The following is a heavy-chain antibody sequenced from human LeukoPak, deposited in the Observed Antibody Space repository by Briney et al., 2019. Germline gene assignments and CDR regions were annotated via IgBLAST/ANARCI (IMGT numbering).Heavy chain of an antibody. Sequence: PSETLSLTCTVSGGSIRSYFWSWIRQPPGKGLEWIGYIFYSGGTNYNPSLKSRVTMSVDTSKNQFSLNLTSVTAADTAFYYCARRSPGGAADYWGQGTLVTVSS. CDR2: IFYSGGT. CDR1: GGSIRSYF. CDR3: ARRSPGGAADY. D-gene: IGHD3-16*01. J-gene: IGHJ4*02. V-gene: IGHV4-59*08.